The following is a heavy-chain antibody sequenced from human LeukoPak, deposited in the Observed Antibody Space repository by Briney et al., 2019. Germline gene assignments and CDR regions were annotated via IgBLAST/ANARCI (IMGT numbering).Heavy chain of an antibody. J-gene: IGHJ4*02. V-gene: IGHV3-49*04. CDR2: IRSKAYGGTT. Sequence: GRSLRLSSTASGFTFGDYAMGWVRQAPGKGLEWIGFIRSKAYGGTTEYAPSVKGRFTISRDDSKSIAYLQMNSLKTEDTAVYYCSLAQYYNQGGYWGQGTLLTVSS. D-gene: IGHD1-1*01. CDR1: GFTFGDYA. CDR3: SLAQYYNQGGY.